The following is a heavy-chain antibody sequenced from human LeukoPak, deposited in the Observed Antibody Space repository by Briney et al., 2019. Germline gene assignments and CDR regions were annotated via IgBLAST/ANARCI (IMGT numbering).Heavy chain of an antibody. CDR2: IYSGGST. J-gene: IGHJ4*02. CDR3: AKDSLRTVLHFDY. D-gene: IGHD3-10*01. V-gene: IGHV3-53*05. CDR1: GFTVSSNY. Sequence: GGSLRLSCAASGFTVSSNYMSWVRQAPGKGLEWVSVIYSGGSTYYADSVKGRFTISRDNSQNTLYLQMSSLRTEDTAVYYCAKDSLRTVLHFDYWGQGTLVTVSS.